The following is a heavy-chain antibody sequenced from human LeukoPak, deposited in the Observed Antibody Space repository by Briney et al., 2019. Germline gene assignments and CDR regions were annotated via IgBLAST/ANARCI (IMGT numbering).Heavy chain of an antibody. J-gene: IGHJ5*02. CDR1: GFTFSSYS. V-gene: IGHV3-21*01. Sequence: GGSLRLSCAASGFTFSSYSMTWVRQAPGKGLEWVSSISCSSSYIYYADSVKGRFTISRDNAKNSLYLQMNSLGAEDTAVYYCARDQHYYDSSGYSNWFDPWGQGTLVTVSS. CDR3: ARDQHYYDSSGYSNWFDP. D-gene: IGHD3-22*01. CDR2: ISCSSSYI.